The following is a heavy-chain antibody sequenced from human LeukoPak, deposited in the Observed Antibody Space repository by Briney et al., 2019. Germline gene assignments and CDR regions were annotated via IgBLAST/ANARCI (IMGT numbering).Heavy chain of an antibody. CDR1: GVTFSSDS. J-gene: IGHJ4*02. D-gene: IGHD2-2*01. Sequence: GGALRHSCADSGVTFSSDSMNWGGQGLGEGGGGGSSISSIICYIYYAHSVNRRFTISRDNAKNSLYLQMNSLRAEDTAVYYCARDHGAGNPAAAKFYWGQGTLLTVPS. V-gene: IGHV3-21*01. CDR3: ARDHGAGNPAAAKFY. CDR2: ISSIICYI.